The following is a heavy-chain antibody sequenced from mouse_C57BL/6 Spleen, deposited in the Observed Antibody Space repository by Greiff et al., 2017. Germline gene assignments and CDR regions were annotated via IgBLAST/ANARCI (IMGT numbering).Heavy chain of an antibody. V-gene: IGHV5-4*01. D-gene: IGHD1-1*02. J-gene: IGHJ1*03. CDR3: ARDRGGWYFDV. CDR2: ISDGGSYT. Sequence: EVKVVESGGGLVQPGGSLKLSCAASGFTFSSYAMSWVRQTPEKRLEWVATISDGGSYTYYPDNVKGRFTISRDNAKNNLYLQMSHLKSEDTAMYYCARDRGGWYFDVWGTGTPVTVSS. CDR1: GFTFSSYA.